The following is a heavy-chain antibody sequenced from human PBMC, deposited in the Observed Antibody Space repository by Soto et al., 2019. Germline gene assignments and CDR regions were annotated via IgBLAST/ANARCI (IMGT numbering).Heavy chain of an antibody. CDR2: ISSTGSYI. D-gene: IGHD2-21*02. V-gene: IGHV3-21*01. CDR3: AKNNREDWGGDCYSPAIRDAFDI. J-gene: IGHJ3*02. Sequence: VQLVESGGGPVKPGGSLRLSCAASGFLFSRYSMNWVRQAPGKGLEWVSSISSTGSYIYYADSVKGRFTIARDNAKGSLYLQRYSLRGADTAVYYCAKNNREDWGGDCYSPAIRDAFDIWGQGTMVTVSS. CDR1: GFLFSRYS.